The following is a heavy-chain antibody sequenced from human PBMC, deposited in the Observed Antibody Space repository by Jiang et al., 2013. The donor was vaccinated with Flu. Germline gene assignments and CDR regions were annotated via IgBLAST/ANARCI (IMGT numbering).Heavy chain of an antibody. CDR3: ARLLKGTTGYYSDY. CDR1: GFPFSNYD. Sequence: GVVQPGGSLRLSCAASGFPFSNYDMRWVRQAPGKGLEWVALIWPDGNTKKYVDSVKGRFTISRDNSKNTLYLEMNSLRADDTAIYFCARLLKGTTGYYSDYWGQGTVVTVSS. J-gene: IGHJ4*02. D-gene: IGHD3-22*01. CDR2: IWPDGNTK. V-gene: IGHV3-33*01.